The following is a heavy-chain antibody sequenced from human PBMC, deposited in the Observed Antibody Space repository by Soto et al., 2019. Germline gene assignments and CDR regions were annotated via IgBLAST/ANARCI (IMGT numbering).Heavy chain of an antibody. Sequence: TXETLSRPCPVYCGSFGGYYWSWIRQPPGKGLDWIGEINHSGSTNYNPSLKSRVTISVDTSKNQFSLKLSSVNAADTAVYYCARGRRGYSYGFDRRDYYYGLDVWGQGTTVTVSS. CDR3: ARGRRGYSYGFDRRDYYYGLDV. V-gene: IGHV4-34*01. CDR1: CGSFGGYY. D-gene: IGHD5-18*01. CDR2: INHSGST. J-gene: IGHJ6*01.